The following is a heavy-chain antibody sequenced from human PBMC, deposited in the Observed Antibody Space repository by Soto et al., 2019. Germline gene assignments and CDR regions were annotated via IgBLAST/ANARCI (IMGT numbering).Heavy chain of an antibody. CDR2: INAGNGNT. J-gene: IGHJ4*02. V-gene: IGHV1-3*01. CDR3: ARVGAAAGPYYFDY. Sequence: QVQLVQSGAEVKKPGASVKVSCKASGYTFTNYAMHWVRQAPGQRLEWMGWINAGNGNTKYSQKFQGRVTITRDTSASTADMELSSLRSEDTAVYYCARVGAAAGPYYFDYWGQGTLVTVSS. CDR1: GYTFTNYA. D-gene: IGHD6-13*01.